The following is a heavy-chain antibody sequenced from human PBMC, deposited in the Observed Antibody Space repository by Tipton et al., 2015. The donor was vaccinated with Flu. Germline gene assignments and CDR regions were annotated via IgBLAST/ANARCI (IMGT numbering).Heavy chain of an antibody. Sequence: TLSLTCAVYGGSFSGYYWSWIRQPPGKGLEWIGEINHSGSTNYNPSLKSRVTISVDTSKNQFSLKLSSVTAADTAVYYCARGARGTAASWGQGTLVTVSS. CDR3: ARGARGTAAS. D-gene: IGHD6-13*01. V-gene: IGHV4-34*01. CDR2: INHSGST. CDR1: GGSFSGYY. J-gene: IGHJ5*02.